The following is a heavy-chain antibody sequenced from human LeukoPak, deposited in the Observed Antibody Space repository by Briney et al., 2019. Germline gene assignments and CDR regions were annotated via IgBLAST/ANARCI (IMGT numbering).Heavy chain of an antibody. CDR1: GFTFSGYW. D-gene: IGHD6-19*01. V-gene: IGHV3-74*01. J-gene: IGHJ5*02. CDR3: ARAAGYSSDWYWFDP. Sequence: PGGSLRLSCAASGFTFSGYWMHWVRQAPGKGLVWVSRINTDGSSTSYAGSVKGRFTISRDNAKNTLYLQMNSLRAEDTAVYYCARAAGYSSDWYWFDPWGQGTLVTVSS. CDR2: INTDGSST.